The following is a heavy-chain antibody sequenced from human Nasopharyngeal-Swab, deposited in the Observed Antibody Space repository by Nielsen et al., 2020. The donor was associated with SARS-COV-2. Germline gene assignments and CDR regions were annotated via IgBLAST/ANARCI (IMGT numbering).Heavy chain of an antibody. V-gene: IGHV1-8*01. CDR1: GYTFTSYD. J-gene: IGHJ6*02. Sequence: ASVRVSCKASGYTFTSYDINWVRQATGQGLEWMGWMNPNSGNTGYAQKFQGRVTMTRNTSISTAYMELSSLRSEDTAVYYCARDWSIAMAGYYYYYGMDVWGQGTTVTVSS. CDR2: MNPNSGNT. CDR3: ARDWSIAMAGYYYYYGMDV. D-gene: IGHD6-19*01.